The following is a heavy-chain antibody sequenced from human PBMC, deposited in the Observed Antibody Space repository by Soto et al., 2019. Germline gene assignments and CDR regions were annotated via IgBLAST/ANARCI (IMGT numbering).Heavy chain of an antibody. J-gene: IGHJ4*02. Sequence: SETLSLTCAVSGCSISSGGYSWSWIRQPPGKGLEWIGYMYHSGSTYYNPSLKSRVTLSVDTSKNQFSLKLSSVTAADTALYYCARTSTSGTRFDYWGQGSLVTVSS. CDR2: MYHSGST. CDR3: ARTSTSGTRFDY. D-gene: IGHD1-1*01. CDR1: GCSISSGGYS. V-gene: IGHV4-30-2*01.